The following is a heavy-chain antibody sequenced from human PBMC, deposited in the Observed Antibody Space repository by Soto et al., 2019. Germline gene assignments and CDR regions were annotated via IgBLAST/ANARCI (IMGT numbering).Heavy chain of an antibody. J-gene: IGHJ4*02. CDR2: IYTSGST. D-gene: IGHD6-6*01. Sequence: ENLPVTRTASGGSISSYYWSGFRQPAGKGLEWIGRIYTSGSTNYNPSLKSRATMSVDTSKNQFSLKLSSVTAADTAVDFCARAMEQLARDVWGKGTLVTVS. CDR3: ARAMEQLARDV. CDR1: GGSISSYY. V-gene: IGHV4-4*07.